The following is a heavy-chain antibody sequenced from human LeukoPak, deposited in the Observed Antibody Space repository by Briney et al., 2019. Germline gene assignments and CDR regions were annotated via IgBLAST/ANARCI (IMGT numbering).Heavy chain of an antibody. J-gene: IGHJ4*02. Sequence: SETLSLTCTVSGGSISSSRYYWGWIRQPPGKGLEWIGSIYYSGSTYYNPSLKSRVTISVDTSKNQFSLKLSSVTAADTAVYYCASMRRTYYYDSSAGKFDYWGQGTLVTVSS. CDR3: ASMRRTYYYDSSAGKFDY. CDR1: GGSISSSRYY. D-gene: IGHD3-22*01. V-gene: IGHV4-39*07. CDR2: IYYSGST.